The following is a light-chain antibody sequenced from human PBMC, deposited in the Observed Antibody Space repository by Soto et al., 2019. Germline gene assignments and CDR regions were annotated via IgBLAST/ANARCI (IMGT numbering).Light chain of an antibody. V-gene: IGLV2-14*01. Sequence: QSALTQPASVSGSPGQSITISCTGTNSDVGGYNFVSWYQQHPGKAPKLMIYDVSNRPSGVSXRFSGSKSGNTASLNISGXXXEDEAXXXCSSYTSSSIPYVFGIGTKLTVL. CDR2: DVS. CDR3: SSYTSSSIPYV. J-gene: IGLJ1*01. CDR1: NSDVGGYNF.